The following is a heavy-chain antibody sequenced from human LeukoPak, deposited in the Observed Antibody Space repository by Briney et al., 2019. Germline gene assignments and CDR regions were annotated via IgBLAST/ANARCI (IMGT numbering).Heavy chain of an antibody. CDR3: ARVAVGATVGGAFDI. J-gene: IGHJ3*02. CDR1: GYSFTTYY. CDR2: INPSGGST. D-gene: IGHD1-26*01. Sequence: ASVTVSFTASGYSFTTYYMHWVRQAPGQGLEWMGIINPSGGSTNYAQKFQGRVTMTRDMSTSTVYMELSSLRSEDTAVYYCARVAVGATVGGAFDIWGQGTMVTVSS. V-gene: IGHV1-46*01.